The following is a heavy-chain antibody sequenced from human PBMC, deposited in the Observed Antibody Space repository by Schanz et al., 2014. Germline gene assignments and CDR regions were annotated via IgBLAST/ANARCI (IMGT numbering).Heavy chain of an antibody. Sequence: QVQLVQSGAEVKKPGASVKVSCKASGYTFSSYGINWVRQAPGQGLEWMGRIIPILGIANYAQQFQGRVTFTADKSTSTAYMELSSLRYEDTALYYCARGTMPGTFDIWGQGTMVTVSS. CDR1: GYTFSSYG. CDR2: IIPILGIA. J-gene: IGHJ3*02. V-gene: IGHV1-69*04. D-gene: IGHD2-2*01. CDR3: ARGTMPGTFDI.